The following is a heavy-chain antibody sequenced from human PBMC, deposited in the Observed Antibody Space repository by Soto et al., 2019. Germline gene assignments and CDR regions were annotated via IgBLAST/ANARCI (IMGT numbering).Heavy chain of an antibody. J-gene: IGHJ5*02. Sequence: ASETLSLTCTVSGGSISSYYWSWIRQPPGKGLEWIGYIYYSGSTNYNPSLKSRVTISVDTSKNQFSLKLSSVTAADTAVYYCARGVAAAGLWFDPWGQGTLVTVSS. V-gene: IGHV4-59*01. CDR3: ARGVAAAGLWFDP. D-gene: IGHD6-13*01. CDR1: GGSISSYY. CDR2: IYYSGST.